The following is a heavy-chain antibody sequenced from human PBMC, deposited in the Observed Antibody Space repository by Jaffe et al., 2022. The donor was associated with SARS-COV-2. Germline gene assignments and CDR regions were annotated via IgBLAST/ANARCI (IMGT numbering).Heavy chain of an antibody. CDR1: GGPISTYY. CDR2: IYYTGST. V-gene: IGHV4-59*01. D-gene: IGHD5-12*01. J-gene: IGHJ5*02. CDR3: ARAGYDVATGYSGALEH. Sequence: QVQLQESGPGLVKPSETLSLTCTVSGGPISTYYWSWIRQPPGKGLEWIGYIYYTGSTNYNPTVRSRITMSVDMSKNQISLRLSSVTAADAAVYYCARAGYDVATGYSGALEHWGQGTLVTVSS.